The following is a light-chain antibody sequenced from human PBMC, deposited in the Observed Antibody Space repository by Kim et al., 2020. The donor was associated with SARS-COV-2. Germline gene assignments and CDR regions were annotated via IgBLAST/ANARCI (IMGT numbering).Light chain of an antibody. CDR3: CSYAGANTIV. CDR1: GNDVGSYNL. CDR2: EVT. V-gene: IGLV2-23*02. J-gene: IGLJ2*01. Sequence: GQSITISCTGTGNDVGSYNLGSWYQQRRGKAPQLMIYEVTKRPSGVSNRFSASKSGNTASLTISGLQPEDEADYYCCSYAGANTIVFGGGTQLTVL.